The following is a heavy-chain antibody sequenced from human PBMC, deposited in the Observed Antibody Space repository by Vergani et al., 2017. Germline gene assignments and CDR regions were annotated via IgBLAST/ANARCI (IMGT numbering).Heavy chain of an antibody. Sequence: QLQLQESGPGLVKPSETLSLTCTVSGGSISSSSYYWGWIRQPPGKGLEWIGSIYYSGSTYYNPSLKSRVTISVDTSKNQFSLKLSSVTAADTAVYYCARDENPFWSGPQLTGWFDPWGQGTLVTVSS. V-gene: IGHV4-39*01. J-gene: IGHJ5*02. D-gene: IGHD3-3*01. CDR3: ARDENPFWSGPQLTGWFDP. CDR2: IYYSGST. CDR1: GGSISSSSYY.